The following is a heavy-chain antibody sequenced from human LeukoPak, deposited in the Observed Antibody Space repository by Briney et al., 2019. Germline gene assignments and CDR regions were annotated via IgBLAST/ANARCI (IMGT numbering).Heavy chain of an antibody. CDR3: ARDQGDFWSGYGRDY. Sequence: GGSLRLSCAASGFTFSSYWMSWVRQAPGKGLEWVANIKQDGSEKYYVDSVKGRFTISRDNAKNSLYLEMNSLRAEDTAVYYCARDQGDFWSGYGRDYWGQGTLVTVSS. CDR1: GFTFSSYW. D-gene: IGHD3-3*01. CDR2: IKQDGSEK. V-gene: IGHV3-7*01. J-gene: IGHJ4*02.